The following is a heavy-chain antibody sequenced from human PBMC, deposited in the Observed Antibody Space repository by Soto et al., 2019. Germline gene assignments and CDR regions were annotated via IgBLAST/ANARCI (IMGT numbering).Heavy chain of an antibody. CDR3: AKYYYDSSGYYQRPHYYYYYGMDV. V-gene: IGHV3-23*01. CDR2: ISGSGGST. J-gene: IGHJ6*02. Sequence: WRSLRVSCAASGFTFSSSAMSWFRQAPGKGLEWVSAISGSGGSTYYADSVKGRFTISRDNSKNTLYLQMNSLRAEDTAVYYCAKYYYDSSGYYQRPHYYYYYGMDVWGQGTTVTVSS. CDR1: GFTFSSSA. D-gene: IGHD3-22*01.